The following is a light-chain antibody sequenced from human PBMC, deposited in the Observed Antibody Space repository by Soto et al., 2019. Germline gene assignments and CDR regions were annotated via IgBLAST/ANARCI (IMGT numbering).Light chain of an antibody. CDR2: SAS. CDR1: QGITDS. CDR3: QQSYTIPIT. J-gene: IGKJ5*01. Sequence: DIQVTQSPSSLSASVGDRVTITCQASQGITDSLHWYQQKPGAAPKLLVYSASTLESGVPSRFTGRGSGSEFSLTISSLHPEDSATSYCQQSYTIPITFGQGTRLEMK. V-gene: IGKV1-39*01.